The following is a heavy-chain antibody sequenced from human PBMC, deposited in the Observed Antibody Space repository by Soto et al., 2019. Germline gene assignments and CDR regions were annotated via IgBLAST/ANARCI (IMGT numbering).Heavy chain of an antibody. Sequence: QVQLQESGPGLVKPSQTLSLTCTVSGGSISSGGYFWSWIRQHPGKGLEFIGYIYNSGSTYYNPSLKSRVNISVDTSKNQFSPKLSSVTAADTAVYYCAGQSITMIARVDYRGQGTLVTVSS. D-gene: IGHD3-22*01. J-gene: IGHJ4*02. V-gene: IGHV4-31*03. CDR3: AGQSITMIARVDY. CDR2: IYNSGST. CDR1: GGSISSGGYF.